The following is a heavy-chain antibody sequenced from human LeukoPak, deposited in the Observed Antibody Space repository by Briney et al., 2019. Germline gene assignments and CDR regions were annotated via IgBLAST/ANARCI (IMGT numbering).Heavy chain of an antibody. J-gene: IGHJ4*02. V-gene: IGHV4-39*07. Sequence: SETLSLTCTVSGGSISTSSYYWGWVRQLPGKGLEWIGNIFYSGSTYYSPSLKSRVTISVDTSKNQFSLKLSSVTAADTAVYYCARGAGFGDNHYFDYWGQGTLVTVSS. CDR3: ARGAGFGDNHYFDY. CDR2: IFYSGST. CDR1: GGSISTSSYY. D-gene: IGHD3-10*01.